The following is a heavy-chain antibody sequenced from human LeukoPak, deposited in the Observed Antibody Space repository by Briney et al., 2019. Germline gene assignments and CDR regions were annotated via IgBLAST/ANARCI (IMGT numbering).Heavy chain of an antibody. CDR3: ARAAQPGYSNFWWFDP. CDR2: INPNSGGT. CDR1: GYTFTGHY. Sequence: ASVKVSCKASGYTFTGHYMHWVRQAPGQGLEWMGWINPNSGGTNYAQKFQGRVTMTRDTSISTAYMELSRLRSDDTAVYYCARAAQPGYSNFWWFDPWGQGTLVTVSS. D-gene: IGHD4-11*01. V-gene: IGHV1-2*02. J-gene: IGHJ5*02.